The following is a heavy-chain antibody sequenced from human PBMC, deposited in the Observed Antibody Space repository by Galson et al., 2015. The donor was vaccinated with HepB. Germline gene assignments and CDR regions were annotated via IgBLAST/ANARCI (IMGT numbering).Heavy chain of an antibody. CDR2: IYTSGRT. CDR3: ARSVYDFWSGHSISFYYYMDV. D-gene: IGHD3-3*01. CDR1: VGSINNYF. V-gene: IGHV4-59*01. J-gene: IGHJ6*03. Sequence: ETLSLTCNVSVGSINNYFWSWIRQPPGRGLEWVGYIYTSGRTDYNPSLKSRVTISLDTSKNQFSLRLSSVTAADTAVYYCARSVYDFWSGHSISFYYYMDVWGKGTTVTVSS.